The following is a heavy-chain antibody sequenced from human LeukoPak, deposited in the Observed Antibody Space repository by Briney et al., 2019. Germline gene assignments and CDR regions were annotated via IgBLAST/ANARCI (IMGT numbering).Heavy chain of an antibody. V-gene: IGHV3-23*01. J-gene: IGHJ6*02. D-gene: IGHD2-2*02. CDR2: ISGSGGST. CDR1: GFTFSSYG. CDR3: AKAVSCSSTSCYRSYGMDV. Sequence: PGGSLRLSCAASGFTFSSYGMSWVRQAPGKGLELVSGISGSGGSTYYADSVKGRFTISRDNSKNTLYLQMNSLRAEDTAVYYCAKAVSCSSTSCYRSYGMDVWGQGTTVTVSS.